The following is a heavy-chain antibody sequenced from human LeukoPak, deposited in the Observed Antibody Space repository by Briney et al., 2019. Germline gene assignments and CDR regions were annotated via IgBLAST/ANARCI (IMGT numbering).Heavy chain of an antibody. J-gene: IGHJ4*02. V-gene: IGHV3-48*01. CDR1: GFTFSSYS. CDR2: ISSSSTTI. CDR3: ARDPGGSGSYREGHDY. Sequence: PGGSLRLSCAASGFTFSSYSMMWVRQAPGKGLEWVSYISSSSTTIYYADSVKGRFTISRDNAKNSVYLQMNSLRAEDTAVYYCARDPGGSGSYREGHDYWGQGTLVTVSS. D-gene: IGHD3-10*01.